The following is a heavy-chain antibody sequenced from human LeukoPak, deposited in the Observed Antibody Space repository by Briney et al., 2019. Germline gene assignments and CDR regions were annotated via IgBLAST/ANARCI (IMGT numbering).Heavy chain of an antibody. D-gene: IGHD2-21*02. CDR3: AKATSYCGGNCQFYFDY. J-gene: IGHJ4*02. CDR2: LSGNEYT. CDR1: GFTFSSYG. V-gene: IGHV3-23*01. Sequence: GGSLRLSCAASGFTFSSYGMNWVRQAPGKGLEWVSSLSGNEYTYYADSVKGRFTISRDSSKNTLYLQMNILRAEDTAVYHCAKATSYCGGNCQFYFDYWGQGALVTVSS.